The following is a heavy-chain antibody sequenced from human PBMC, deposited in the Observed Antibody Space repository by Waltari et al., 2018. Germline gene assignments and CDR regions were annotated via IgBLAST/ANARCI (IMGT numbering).Heavy chain of an antibody. D-gene: IGHD2-2*03. J-gene: IGHJ4*02. CDR2: IYHAGDP. Sequence: QVQLQESGPGLVKPSETLSLTCDVSGYSINSGYYWGWIRQSPGKGLEWIATIYHAGDPFYTPSLKSRVTISMDTSKNPFSLKLNSVPAADTAVYFCSRQVLGYCTSAACRRLESWGQGTLVTVSS. CDR1: GYSINSGYY. CDR3: SRQVLGYCTSAACRRLES. V-gene: IGHV4-38-2*01.